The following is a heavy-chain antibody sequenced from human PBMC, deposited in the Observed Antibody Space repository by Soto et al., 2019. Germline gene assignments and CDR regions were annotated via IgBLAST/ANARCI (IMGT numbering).Heavy chain of an antibody. CDR2: IYSGGST. CDR3: ARDPSTTGYYGLDV. V-gene: IGHV3-53*01. Sequence: PGGSLRLSGAASGFTVKNYQMNWGRQAPGKGREWVSFIYSGGSTYYPASVKRRFTTISATSKNTVYLQMNSLRADATAMYYCARDPSTTGYYGLDVWGQGTTVTVSS. CDR1: GFTVKNYQ. J-gene: IGHJ6*02.